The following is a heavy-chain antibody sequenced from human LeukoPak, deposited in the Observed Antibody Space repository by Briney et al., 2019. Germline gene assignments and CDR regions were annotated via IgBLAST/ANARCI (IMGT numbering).Heavy chain of an antibody. CDR1: GGSISSYY. Sequence: SETLSLTCTVSGGSISSYYWSWIRQPPGKGLEWIGYIYYSGSTNYNPSLKSRVTISVDTSKNQFSLKLSSVTAADTAVYYCARGTTIGGLDYWGQGTLVTVSS. CDR2: IYYSGST. D-gene: IGHD3-10*01. V-gene: IGHV4-59*01. J-gene: IGHJ4*02. CDR3: ARGTTIGGLDY.